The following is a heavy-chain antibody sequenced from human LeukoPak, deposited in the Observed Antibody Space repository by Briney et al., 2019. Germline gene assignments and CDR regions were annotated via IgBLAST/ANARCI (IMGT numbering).Heavy chain of an antibody. Sequence: GGSLRLSCAASGFTFSSYSMNWVRQAPGKGLEWVSSISSSSSYIYYADSVKGRFTISRDNAKNTLYLQMNSLRAEDTAVYYCARDGELGSPADAFDIWGQGTMVTVSS. CDR2: ISSSSSYI. CDR1: GFTFSSYS. J-gene: IGHJ3*02. D-gene: IGHD1-26*01. CDR3: ARDGELGSPADAFDI. V-gene: IGHV3-21*01.